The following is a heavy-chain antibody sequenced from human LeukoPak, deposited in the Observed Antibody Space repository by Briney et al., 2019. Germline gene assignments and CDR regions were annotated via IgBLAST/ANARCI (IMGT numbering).Heavy chain of an antibody. J-gene: IGHJ6*03. V-gene: IGHV3-30*02. CDR3: AKSSFSRYYGSGYYYMDV. D-gene: IGHD3-10*01. CDR2: IWYDGSNK. CDR1: GFTFSSYG. Sequence: PGGSLRLSCAASGFTFSSYGMHWVRQAPGKGLEWVAVIWYDGSNKYYADSVKGRFTISRDNSKNTLYLQMNSLRPEDMALYYCAKSSFSRYYGSGYYYMDVWGKGTTVTVSS.